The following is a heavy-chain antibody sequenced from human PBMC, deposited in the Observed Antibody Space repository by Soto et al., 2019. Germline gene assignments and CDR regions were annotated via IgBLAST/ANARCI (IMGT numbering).Heavy chain of an antibody. Sequence: PSETLSLTCTVSGGSISSGDYYWSWIRQPPGKGLEWIGYIYYSGSTYYNPSLKSRVTISVDTSKNQFSLKLSSVTAADTAVYYCARELSYYYDSSGYTGIDYWGQGTLVTVSS. J-gene: IGHJ4*02. CDR1: GGSISSGDYY. V-gene: IGHV4-30-4*01. D-gene: IGHD3-22*01. CDR2: IYYSGST. CDR3: ARELSYYYDSSGYTGIDY.